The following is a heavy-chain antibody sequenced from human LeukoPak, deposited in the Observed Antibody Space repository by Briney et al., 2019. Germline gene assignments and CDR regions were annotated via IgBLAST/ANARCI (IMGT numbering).Heavy chain of an antibody. J-gene: IGHJ5*02. CDR3: YGIQLYPNNWFDP. CDR2: ISSSSSYI. V-gene: IGHV3-21*01. CDR1: GFTFSSYS. Sequence: GGSLRLSCAASGFTFSSYSMNWVRQAPGKGLEWVSSISSSSSYIYYADSVKGRFTISRDNAKNSLYLQMNSLRAEDTAVYYCYGIQLYPNNWFDPWGQGTLVTVSS. D-gene: IGHD5-18*01.